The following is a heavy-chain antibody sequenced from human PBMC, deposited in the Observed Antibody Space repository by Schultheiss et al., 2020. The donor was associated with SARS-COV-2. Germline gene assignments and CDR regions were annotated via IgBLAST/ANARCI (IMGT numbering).Heavy chain of an antibody. CDR3: ARDAPYCSSTSCYISPRGWFDP. CDR2: IYYSGST. J-gene: IGHJ5*02. Sequence: GSLRLSCTVSGGSISSSSYYWGWIRQPPGKGLEWIGSIYYSGSTYYNPSLKSRVTISVDTSKNQFSLKLSSVTAADTAVYYCARDAPYCSSTSCYISPRGWFDPWGQGTLVTVSS. CDR1: GGSISSSSYY. V-gene: IGHV4-39*07. D-gene: IGHD2-2*02.